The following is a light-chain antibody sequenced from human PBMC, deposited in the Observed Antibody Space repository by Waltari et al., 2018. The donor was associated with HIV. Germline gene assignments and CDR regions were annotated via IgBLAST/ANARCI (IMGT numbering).Light chain of an antibody. CDR3: CSYAGSYTGV. CDR2: DVT. J-gene: IGLJ1*01. CDR1: SNDVGGYNY. Sequence: QSALTQPRSVSGSPGQSVTMSCAGTSNDVGGYNYVFLYQQHPGKAPKLMIYDVTKRPSGVPDRFSGSKSGNTASLTISGLQADDEADYYCCSYAGSYTGVFGTGTKVTVL. V-gene: IGLV2-11*01.